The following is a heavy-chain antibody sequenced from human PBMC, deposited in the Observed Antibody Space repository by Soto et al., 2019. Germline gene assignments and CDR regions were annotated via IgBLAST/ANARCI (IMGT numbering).Heavy chain of an antibody. J-gene: IGHJ6*02. CDR1: GYTFTSYY. CDR3: ASSPAYSSSWFGIPPDLSHGMDV. Sequence: ASVKVSCKTSGYTFTSYYIHWVRQAPGQGLEWMGIINPSGGITSYAQKFQARVTITRDTSTSTVYMELSILKSDDTAVYFCASSPAYSSSWFGIPPDLSHGMDVWGQGTTVTVSS. CDR2: INPSGGIT. V-gene: IGHV1-46*01. D-gene: IGHD6-13*01.